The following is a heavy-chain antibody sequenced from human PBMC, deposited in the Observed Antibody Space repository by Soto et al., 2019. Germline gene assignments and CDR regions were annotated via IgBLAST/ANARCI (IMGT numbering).Heavy chain of an antibody. CDR3: ARDPRPAAAPFDY. J-gene: IGHJ4*02. CDR1: GYTFTSYY. Sequence: QVQLVQSGAEVKKPGASVKVSCKASGYTFTSYYMHWVRQAPGQGLEWMGWISAYNGNTNYAQKFQGRVTITRDTSASTAYMELSSLRSEDTAVYYCARDPRPAAAPFDYWGQGTLVTVSS. D-gene: IGHD2-2*01. V-gene: IGHV1-3*01. CDR2: ISAYNGNT.